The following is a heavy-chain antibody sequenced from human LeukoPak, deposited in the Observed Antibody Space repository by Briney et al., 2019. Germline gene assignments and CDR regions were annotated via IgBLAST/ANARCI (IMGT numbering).Heavy chain of an antibody. CDR3: AIPWATGGGAFDI. CDR2: MNPNSGNT. V-gene: IGHV1-8*03. J-gene: IGHJ3*02. Sequence: ASVKVSCKASGGTFSSYDINWVRQATGQGLEWMGWMNPNSGNTGYAQKLQGRVTITRNTSISTAYMELSSLRSEDTAVYYCAIPWATGGGAFDIWGQGTMVTVSS. CDR1: GGTFSSYD. D-gene: IGHD1-1*01.